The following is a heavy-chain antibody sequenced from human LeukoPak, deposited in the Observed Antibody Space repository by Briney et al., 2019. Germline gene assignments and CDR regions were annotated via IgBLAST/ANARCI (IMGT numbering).Heavy chain of an antibody. V-gene: IGHV3-21*04. D-gene: IGHD1-26*01. CDR1: GFTFSSYN. Sequence: GGSLRLSCAASGFTFSSYNMNWVRQAPGKGLEWVSSISSSTIYIYYADSVKGRFTISRDNAKNSLYLQMNSLRAEDTALYYCASGGIYYGAAFDLWGQGTLVTVSS. CDR2: ISSSTIYI. CDR3: ASGGIYYGAAFDL. J-gene: IGHJ4*02.